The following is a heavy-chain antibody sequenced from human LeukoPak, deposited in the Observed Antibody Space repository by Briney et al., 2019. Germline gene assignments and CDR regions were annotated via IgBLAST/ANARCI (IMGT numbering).Heavy chain of an antibody. CDR2: IYPGDSDT. J-gene: IGHJ4*02. CDR3: ARHLGGYSSSWAFDY. Sequence: GESLKISCKGSGYRFTSYWIGWVRQMTGKGVEWKGIIYPGDSDTRYSPSFQGQVTISADKSISTAYLQWSSLEASDTAMYYCARHLGGYSSSWAFDYWGQGTLVTVSS. V-gene: IGHV5-51*01. CDR1: GYRFTSYW. D-gene: IGHD6-13*01.